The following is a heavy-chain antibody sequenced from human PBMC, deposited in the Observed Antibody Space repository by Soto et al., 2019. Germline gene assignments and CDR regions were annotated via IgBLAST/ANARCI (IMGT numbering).Heavy chain of an antibody. J-gene: IGHJ6*03. V-gene: IGHV4-4*02. CDR3: VGARDSLARPYYYYYMDV. Sequence: SETLSLTCAVSSVSISSSNWWSWGRQHPGKGLEWIGYIYYSGSTYYNPSLKSRVTISVDTSKNQFSLKLSSVTAADTAVYYCVGARDSLARPYYYYYMDVWGKGTTVTVSS. D-gene: IGHD3-10*01. CDR1: SVSISSSNW. CDR2: IYYSGST.